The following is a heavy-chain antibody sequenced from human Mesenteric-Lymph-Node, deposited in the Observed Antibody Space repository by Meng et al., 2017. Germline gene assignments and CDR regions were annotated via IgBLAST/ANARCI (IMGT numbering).Heavy chain of an antibody. V-gene: IGHV3-66*02. CDR3: ARSPYYDIGGYYYYGMDV. D-gene: IGHD3-9*01. CDR1: GFTFSSYS. J-gene: IGHJ6*02. CDR2: IYSDGTT. Sequence: GGSLRLSCAASGFTFSSYSMNWVRQAPGKGLEWVSVIYSDGTTYYADSLKGRFTISRDDSKNTLYLQMNSLRAEDTAVYYCARSPYYDIGGYYYYGMDVWGQGTTVTVSS.